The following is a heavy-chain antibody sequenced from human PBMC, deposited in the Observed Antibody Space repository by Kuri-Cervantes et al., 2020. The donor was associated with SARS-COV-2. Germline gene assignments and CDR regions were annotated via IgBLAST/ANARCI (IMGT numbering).Heavy chain of an antibody. CDR1: GYTLTELS. J-gene: IGHJ5*02. D-gene: IGHD4-17*01. V-gene: IGHV1-24*01. Sequence: ASVKVSCKVSGYTLTELSMHWVRQAPGKGLEWMGGFDPEDGETIYAQKFQGRVTMTEDTSTDTAYMELSSLRSEDTAVYYCARAGIDYGDFPLGFDPWGQGTLVTVSS. CDR3: ARAGIDYGDFPLGFDP. CDR2: FDPEDGET.